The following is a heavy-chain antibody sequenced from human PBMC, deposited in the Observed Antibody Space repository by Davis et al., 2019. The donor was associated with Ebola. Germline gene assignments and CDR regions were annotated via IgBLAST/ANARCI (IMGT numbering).Heavy chain of an antibody. V-gene: IGHV1-69*13. J-gene: IGHJ4*02. D-gene: IGHD3-16*01. CDR3: FKDGRDLYDYGWGGWRDGGLF. CDR2: IIPIFGTA. CDR1: GGTFSSYA. Sequence: SVKVSCKASGGTFSSYAISWVRQAPGQGLEWMGGIIPIFGTANYAQKFQGRVTITADESTSTAYMELSSLRVEDTAIYFCFKDGRDLYDYGWGGWRDGGLFWGQGTLVTVSS.